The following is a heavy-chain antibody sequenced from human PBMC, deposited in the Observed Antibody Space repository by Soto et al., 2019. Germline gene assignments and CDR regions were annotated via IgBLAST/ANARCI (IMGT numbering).Heavy chain of an antibody. D-gene: IGHD3-9*01. Sequence: QVQLVQSGAEVKKPGASVKVSCKASGYTFTSYGISWVRQAPGQGLEWMGWISAYNGNTNYAQKLKGRVTITTNTYKSTGNMEMRSRRSNDTAVYYCAGEHPAVLTWGQGTLVTVSS. CDR1: GYTFTSYG. CDR2: ISAYNGNT. J-gene: IGHJ5*02. CDR3: AGEHPAVLT. V-gene: IGHV1-18*01.